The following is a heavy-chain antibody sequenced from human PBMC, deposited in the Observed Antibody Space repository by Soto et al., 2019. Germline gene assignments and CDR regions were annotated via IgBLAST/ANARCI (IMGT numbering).Heavy chain of an antibody. J-gene: IGHJ5*02. CDR1: GFTFSGSA. V-gene: IGHV3-73*01. CDR2: IRSKANNYST. D-gene: IGHD6-19*01. CDR3: SSVRVTSGWYL. Sequence: VQLVESGGGLVQPGESLKLSCAASGFTFSGSAMHWVRQASGKGLEWVGRIRSKANNYSTAYSASVKGRFTISRDDSKNTAYLQMNSLKTDDTAVYYCSSVRVTSGWYLWGQGTLVTVSS.